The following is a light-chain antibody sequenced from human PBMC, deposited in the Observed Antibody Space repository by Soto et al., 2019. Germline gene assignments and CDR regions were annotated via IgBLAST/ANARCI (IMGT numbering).Light chain of an antibody. V-gene: IGKV1-5*03. CDR2: KAS. J-gene: IGKJ4*01. CDR3: QQYESFFPLT. Sequence: DIQMTQSPSTLSASVGDRVTITCRASQNINSWLAWYQQKPGKAPKLLIYKASNLESGVPSRFSGSGAGTEFTLTISSLQSDDFATYHCQQYESFFPLTFGGGTKVEIK. CDR1: QNINSW.